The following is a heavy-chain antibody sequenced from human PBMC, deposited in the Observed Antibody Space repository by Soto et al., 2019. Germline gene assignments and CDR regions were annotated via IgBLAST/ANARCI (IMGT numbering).Heavy chain of an antibody. CDR3: ARANVVVVAATARHGMDV. J-gene: IGHJ6*02. V-gene: IGHV3-33*01. CDR2: IWYDGSNK. CDR1: GFTFSSYG. Sequence: QVQLVESGGGVVQPGRSLRLSCAASGFTFSSYGMHWVRQAPGKGLEWVAVIWYDGSNKYYADSVKGRFTIPRDNSKNTLYLQMNSLRAEDTAVYYCARANVVVVAATARHGMDVWGQGTTVTVSS. D-gene: IGHD2-15*01.